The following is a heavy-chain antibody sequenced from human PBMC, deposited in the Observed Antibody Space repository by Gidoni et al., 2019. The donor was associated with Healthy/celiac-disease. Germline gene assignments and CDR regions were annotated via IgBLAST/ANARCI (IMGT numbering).Heavy chain of an antibody. J-gene: IGHJ4*02. V-gene: IGHV3-30*18. Sequence: QVQLVESGGGVVQPGRSLRLSCAASGFTFSSYGMHWVRQAPGKGLEWVAVISYDGSNKYYADSVKGQFTISRDNSKNTLYLQMNSLRAEDTAVYYCAKDRGPMVRGVYYFDYWGQGTLVTVSS. D-gene: IGHD3-10*01. CDR2: ISYDGSNK. CDR1: GFTFSSYG. CDR3: AKDRGPMVRGVYYFDY.